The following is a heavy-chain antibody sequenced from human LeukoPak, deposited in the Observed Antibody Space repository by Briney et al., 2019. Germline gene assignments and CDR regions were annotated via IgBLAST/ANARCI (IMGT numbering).Heavy chain of an antibody. D-gene: IGHD2-21*02. CDR2: IKEDGSVK. CDR3: AREGGGDRRGAFDI. CDR1: GFTFSRYW. Sequence: GGSLRLSCAASGFTFSRYWMSWVRQAPGKGLEWVANIKEDGSVKYYVESVKGRFTISRDNAKNSLYLQMNSLRAEDTAVYYCAREGGGDRRGAFDIWGQGTMVTVSS. V-gene: IGHV3-7*01. J-gene: IGHJ3*02.